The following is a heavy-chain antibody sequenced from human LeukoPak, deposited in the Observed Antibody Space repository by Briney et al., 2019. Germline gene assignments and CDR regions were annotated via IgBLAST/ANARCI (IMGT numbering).Heavy chain of an antibody. V-gene: IGHV3-33*01. CDR2: IWYDGSNK. CDR1: GFTFSSYG. Sequence: PGGSLRLSCAASGFTFSSYGMHWVRQAPGKGLEWVAVIWYDGSNKYYADSVQGRFTISRDNSKNTLYLQMNSLRAEDTAVYYCAREGSTNAFDIWGQGTMVTVSS. J-gene: IGHJ3*02. CDR3: AREGSTNAFDI. D-gene: IGHD3-10*01.